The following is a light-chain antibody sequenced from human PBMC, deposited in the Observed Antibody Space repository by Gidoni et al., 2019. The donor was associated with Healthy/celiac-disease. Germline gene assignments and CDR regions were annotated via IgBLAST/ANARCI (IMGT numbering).Light chain of an antibody. V-gene: IGKV1-39*01. CDR3: QQSYSTPRGT. CDR1: QSISSY. J-gene: IGKJ2*01. Sequence: DIQMTQSPSSLSASVADRVTITCRASQSISSYLNWYQQKPGKAPKLLIYAAASLQSTVPSRFIGSGSWTDFSLPISSLQPDDFATYYCQQSYSTPRGTFGEGTKLEIK. CDR2: AAA.